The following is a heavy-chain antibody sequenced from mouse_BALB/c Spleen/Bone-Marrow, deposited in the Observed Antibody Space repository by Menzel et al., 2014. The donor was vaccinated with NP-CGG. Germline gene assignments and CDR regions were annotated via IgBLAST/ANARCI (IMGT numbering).Heavy chain of an antibody. CDR2: INPGSGGT. CDR1: GYALTNYL. CDR3: ARSRGNLYAMDY. D-gene: IGHD2-1*01. J-gene: IGHJ4*01. V-gene: IGHV1-54*01. Sequence: QVQLQQSGAELVRPGTSVKVSCKASGYALTNYLIEWVKQRPGQGLEWIGVINPGSGGTNYNEKIKGKATLTADKSSSTAYMQLSSLTSDDSAVYFCARSRGNLYAMDYWGQGTSVTVSS.